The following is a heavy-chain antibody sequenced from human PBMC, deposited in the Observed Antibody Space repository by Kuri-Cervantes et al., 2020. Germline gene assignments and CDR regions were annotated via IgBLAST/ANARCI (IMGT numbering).Heavy chain of an antibody. CDR1: GGSISSSSYY. CDR2: IYYSGST. Sequence: SETLSLTCTASGGSISSSSYYWGWIRQPPGKGLEWIGSIYYSGSTYYNPSLKSRVTISVDTSKNQFSLKLSSVTAADTAVYYCARRTRTTGTQCYYFDYWGQGTLVTVSS. CDR3: ARRTRTTGTQCYYFDY. D-gene: IGHD1-7*01. V-gene: IGHV4-39*01. J-gene: IGHJ4*02.